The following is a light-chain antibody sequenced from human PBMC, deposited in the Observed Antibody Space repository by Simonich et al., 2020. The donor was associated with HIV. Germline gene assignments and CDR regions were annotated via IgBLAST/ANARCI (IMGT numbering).Light chain of an antibody. V-gene: IGKV1-5*03. CDR2: KAS. CDR3: QQYNSYSWT. Sequence: DIQMTQSPSTLSASVGDRVTITCRASQRIISWLSWYQQKPGKAPKLLIYKASSLESGDPSRFSGSGSGTEFTLTISSLQPDDFATYYCQQYNSYSWTFAQGTKVEIK. CDR1: QRIISW. J-gene: IGKJ1*01.